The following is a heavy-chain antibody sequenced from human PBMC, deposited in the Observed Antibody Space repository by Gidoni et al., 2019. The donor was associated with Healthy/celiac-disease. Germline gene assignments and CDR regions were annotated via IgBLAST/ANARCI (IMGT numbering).Heavy chain of an antibody. CDR1: GGSISSYS. CDR2: VYYSGST. D-gene: IGHD6-13*01. V-gene: IGHV4-59*01. Sequence: QVQLQESGPGLVKPSETLSLPCTDPGGSISSYSWRWIRQPPGKGLEWIGYVYYSGSTNYNPSLKSRVTISVDTSKNQFSLKLSSVTAADTAVYYCARAGAGLVPFDYWGQGTLATVSS. J-gene: IGHJ4*02. CDR3: ARAGAGLVPFDY.